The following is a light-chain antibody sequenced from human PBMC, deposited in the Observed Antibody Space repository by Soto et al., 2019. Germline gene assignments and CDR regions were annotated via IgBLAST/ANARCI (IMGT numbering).Light chain of an antibody. CDR2: QVT. V-gene: IGLV2-14*01. J-gene: IGLJ1*01. Sequence: QSVLTQPASVSGSPGQSITISCTGTSSDLAIYNYVSWYQQQPGKAPKLMIYQVTNRPSGVSNRFSGSKSGNTASLTISGLQPEDEADYYCSSYSTSSTHVFGTGTKVTVL. CDR3: SSYSTSSTHV. CDR1: SSDLAIYNY.